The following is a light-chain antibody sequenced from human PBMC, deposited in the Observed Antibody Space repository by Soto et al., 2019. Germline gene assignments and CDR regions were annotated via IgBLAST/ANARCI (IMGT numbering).Light chain of an antibody. V-gene: IGLV1-44*01. CDR3: AAWDDSLIALL. J-gene: IGLJ3*02. Sequence: QSVLTQPPSASGTPGQRVTISCSGTYSNVGSNVVNWYQQVPGAAPKLVIYSNDRRPSGVPDRFFGSKSGASASLAISGLQTQDEADYYCAAWDDSLIALLSGGGTKLT. CDR2: SND. CDR1: YSNVGSNV.